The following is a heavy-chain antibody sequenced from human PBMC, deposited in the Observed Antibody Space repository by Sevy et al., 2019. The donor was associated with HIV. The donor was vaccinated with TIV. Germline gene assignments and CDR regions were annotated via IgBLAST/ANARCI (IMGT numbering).Heavy chain of an antibody. V-gene: IGHV3-7*01. D-gene: IGHD2-21*02. CDR2: IKGDGSDK. CDR1: EFTFSKYW. J-gene: IGHJ4*02. Sequence: GGSLRLSCAASEFTFSKYWMGWVRQAPGKGPEWVANIKGDGSDKYYLDSVKGGFTISRDNAKSSLYLRMNSLRDEDTATYYCVRGGGACDYWGQGTLVTVSS. CDR3: VRGGGACDY.